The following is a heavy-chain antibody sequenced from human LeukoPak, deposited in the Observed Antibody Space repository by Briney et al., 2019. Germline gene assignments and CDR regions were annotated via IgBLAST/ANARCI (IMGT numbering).Heavy chain of an antibody. CDR1: GGSISGYH. V-gene: IGHV4-59*01. Sequence: SETLPLTCNVSGGSISGYHWSWIRQPPGKGLEWLGYIYYSGSSNYNPSLKSRVTISVDTSKNQFSLKLSSVTAADTAVYYCARVPRSYYYYYYMDVWGKGTTVTVSS. J-gene: IGHJ6*03. CDR2: IYYSGSS. CDR3: ARVPRSYYYYYYMDV.